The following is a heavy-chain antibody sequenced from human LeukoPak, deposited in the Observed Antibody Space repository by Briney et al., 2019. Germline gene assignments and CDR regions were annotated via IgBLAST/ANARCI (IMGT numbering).Heavy chain of an antibody. CDR2: IYTSGST. CDR1: GGSISSGNYY. CDR3: ARLVNKLLFDY. J-gene: IGHJ4*02. V-gene: IGHV4-61*02. Sequence: SETLSLTCTVSGGSISSGNYYWAWIRQPAGKALEWIGRIYTSGSTNYNPSFTGRVTISIDTSKNQASLKVSSVTAADTAIYYCARLVNKLLFDYWGPGTLVTVSP. D-gene: IGHD2-21*02.